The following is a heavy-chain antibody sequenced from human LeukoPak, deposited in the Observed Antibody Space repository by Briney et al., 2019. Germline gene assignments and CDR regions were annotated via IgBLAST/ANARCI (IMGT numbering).Heavy chain of an antibody. V-gene: IGHV3-7*01. J-gene: IGHJ6*02. D-gene: IGHD6-6*01. Sequence: PGGSLRLSCAASGFTFSSYWMSWVRQAPGKGLEWVANIKQDGSEKYYVDSVKGRFTISRDNAKNSLYLQMNSLRAEDTAVYYCARGQPYSSSSFYGMDVWGQGTTVTVSS. CDR2: IKQDGSEK. CDR3: ARGQPYSSSSFYGMDV. CDR1: GFTFSSYW.